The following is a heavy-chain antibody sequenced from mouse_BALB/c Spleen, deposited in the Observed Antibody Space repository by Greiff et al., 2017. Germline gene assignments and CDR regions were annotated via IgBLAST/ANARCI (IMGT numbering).Heavy chain of an antibody. CDR2: INPYNDGT. Sequence: VQLKESGPELVKPGASVKMSCKASGYTFTSYVMHWVKQKPGQGLEWIGYINPYNDGTKYNEKFKGKATLTSDKSSSTAYMELSSLTSEDSAVYYCARKGIAYYGSSYYFDYWGQGTTLTVSS. V-gene: IGHV1-14*01. D-gene: IGHD1-1*01. CDR1: GYTFTSYV. CDR3: ARKGIAYYGSSYYFDY. J-gene: IGHJ2*01.